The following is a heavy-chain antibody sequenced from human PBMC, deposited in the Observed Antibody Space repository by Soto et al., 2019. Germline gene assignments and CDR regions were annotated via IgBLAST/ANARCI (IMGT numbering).Heavy chain of an antibody. CDR1: GYTFTSYG. Sequence: ASVKVSCKASGYTFTSYGISWVRQAPGQGLGWMGWISAYNGNTNYAQKLQGRVTMTTDTSTSTAYMELRSLRSDDTAVYYCARGHLHCSSTSCSPGWFDPWGQGTLVTVSS. V-gene: IGHV1-18*01. CDR3: ARGHLHCSSTSCSPGWFDP. CDR2: ISAYNGNT. D-gene: IGHD2-2*01. J-gene: IGHJ5*02.